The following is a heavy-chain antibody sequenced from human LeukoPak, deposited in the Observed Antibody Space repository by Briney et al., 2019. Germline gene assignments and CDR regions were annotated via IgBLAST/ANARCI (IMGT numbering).Heavy chain of an antibody. V-gene: IGHV3-7*04. Sequence: PGGSLRLSCAASGFTFSSYWMSWVRQAPGKGREGVANIKQEGSEKYYVDSVKGRFTISRDNAKNSLYLQMNSLRAEDTAVYYCARDRHYYGSGSYYNLGYWGQGTLVTVSS. D-gene: IGHD3-10*01. CDR1: GFTFSSYW. CDR3: ARDRHYYGSGSYYNLGY. J-gene: IGHJ4*02. CDR2: IKQEGSEK.